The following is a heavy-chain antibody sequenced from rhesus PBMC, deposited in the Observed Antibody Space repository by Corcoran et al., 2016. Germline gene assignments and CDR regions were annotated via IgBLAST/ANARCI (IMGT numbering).Heavy chain of an antibody. J-gene: IGHJ4*01. CDR3: ARDRGSYYSLFDY. D-gene: IGHD3-16*01. CDR2: IGGSSGST. Sequence: QVQLQESGPELVKPSEPLSLTCAVSGGSTSSNYWSWIRQPPGKGLEWIGYIGGSSGSTNYNPSLNSRVTLSVDTSKTQLSLKLSSVTAADTAVYYCARDRGSYYSLFDYWGQGVLVTVSS. CDR1: GGSTSSNY. V-gene: IGHV4S11*01.